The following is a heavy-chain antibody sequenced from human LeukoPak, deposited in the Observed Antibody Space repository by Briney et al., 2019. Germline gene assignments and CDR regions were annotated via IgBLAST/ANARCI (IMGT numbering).Heavy chain of an antibody. CDR1: GGTFSSYA. D-gene: IGHD3-10*01. Sequence: ASVKISCKASGGTFSSYAISWVRQAPGQGLEWMGRIIPILGIANYAQKFQGRVTITADKSTSTAYMELSSLRSEDTAVYYCARGTGSGSYYRPYYFDYWGQGTLVTVSS. J-gene: IGHJ4*02. V-gene: IGHV1-69*04. CDR2: IIPILGIA. CDR3: ARGTGSGSYYRPYYFDY.